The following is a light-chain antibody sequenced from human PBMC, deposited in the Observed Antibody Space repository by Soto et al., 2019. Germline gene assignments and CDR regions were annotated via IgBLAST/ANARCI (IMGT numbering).Light chain of an antibody. CDR1: QSLSSGY. Sequence: EIVLTQSPGTLSLSPGERATLSCRASQSLSSGYLAWYRQKPGQAPRLLIYGASSRATGIPDRFSGSGSGTDFTLTISRLEPEDFAVYYCQQYGSSPPWTFGQGTKVEIK. CDR2: GAS. J-gene: IGKJ1*01. V-gene: IGKV3-20*01. CDR3: QQYGSSPPWT.